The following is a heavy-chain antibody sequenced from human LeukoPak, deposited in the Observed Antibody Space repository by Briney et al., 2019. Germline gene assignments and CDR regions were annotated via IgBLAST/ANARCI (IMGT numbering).Heavy chain of an antibody. J-gene: IGHJ4*02. Sequence: QSGGSLRLSCATSGFTFDDYAMHWVRQPPGKGLEWVSGISWNSGDTGYADSVKGRFTIFRDNAKSSLYLQMNSLRPDDTALYYCAKTITLMEEYFDDWGQGTLVTVSS. CDR3: AKTITLMEEYFDD. D-gene: IGHD3-22*01. CDR1: GFTFDDYA. V-gene: IGHV3-9*01. CDR2: ISWNSGDT.